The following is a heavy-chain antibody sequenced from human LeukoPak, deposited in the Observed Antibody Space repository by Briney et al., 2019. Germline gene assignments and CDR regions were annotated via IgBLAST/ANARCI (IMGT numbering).Heavy chain of an antibody. D-gene: IGHD2-2*01. CDR1: GGSLSSSNW. CDR3: ASLGYCSSTSCYGVFGTRVDY. J-gene: IGHJ4*02. CDR2: IYHSGST. Sequence: PSGTLSLTCAVSGGSLSSSNWWSWVRQPPGKGLEWIGEIYHSGSTNYNPSLKSRVTISVDKSKNQFSLKLSSVTAADTAVYYCASLGYCSSTSCYGVFGTRVDYWGQGTLVTVSS. V-gene: IGHV4-4*02.